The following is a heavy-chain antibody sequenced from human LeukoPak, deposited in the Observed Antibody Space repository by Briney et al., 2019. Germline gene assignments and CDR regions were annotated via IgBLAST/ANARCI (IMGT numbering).Heavy chain of an antibody. J-gene: IGHJ4*02. CDR2: ISAYNGNT. CDR3: ARDLNPIVVVVAATPYYFDY. CDR1: GYTFTSYG. V-gene: IGHV1-18*01. Sequence: ASVKVSCKASGYTFTSYGISWVRQAPGQGLEWMGWISAYNGNTNYAQKLQGRVTMTTDTSTSTAYMELRSLRSDDTAVYYCARDLNPIVVVVAATPYYFDYWGQGTLVTVSS. D-gene: IGHD2-15*01.